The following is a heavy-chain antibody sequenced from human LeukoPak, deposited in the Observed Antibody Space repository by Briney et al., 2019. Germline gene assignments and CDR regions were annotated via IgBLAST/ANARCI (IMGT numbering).Heavy chain of an antibody. CDR2: INPSGGST. CDR1: GYTFTGYY. V-gene: IGHV1-46*01. CDR3: ARVPITFDYGDYYSSAFDI. D-gene: IGHD4-17*01. J-gene: IGHJ3*02. Sequence: ASVKVSCKASGYTFTGYYMHWVRQAPGQGLEWMGIINPSGGSTSYAQKFQGRVTMTRDTSTSTVYMELSSLRSEDTAVYYCARVPITFDYGDYYSSAFDIWGQGTMVTVSS.